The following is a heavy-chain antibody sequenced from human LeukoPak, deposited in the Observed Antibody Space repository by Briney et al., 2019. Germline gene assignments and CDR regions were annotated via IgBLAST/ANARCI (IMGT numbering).Heavy chain of an antibody. J-gene: IGHJ6*03. CDR2: IYYSGST. Sequence: SETLPLTCTVSGGSISSHYWSWVRQPPGKGLEWIGYIYYSGSTNYNPSLKTRVTISVDTSKNQFSLKLSSVTAADTAVYYCARVEEDYYYYYMDVWGKGTTVTVSS. V-gene: IGHV4-59*11. D-gene: IGHD1-1*01. CDR1: GGSISSHY. CDR3: ARVEEDYYYYYMDV.